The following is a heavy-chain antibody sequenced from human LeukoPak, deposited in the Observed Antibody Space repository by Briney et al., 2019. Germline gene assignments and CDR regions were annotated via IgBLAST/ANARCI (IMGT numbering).Heavy chain of an antibody. D-gene: IGHD4-17*01. CDR2: INTNTGNP. CDR1: GYTFTSYA. V-gene: IGHV7-4-1*02. Sequence: ASVKVSCKASGYTFTSYAMNWVRQAPGQGLEWMGWINTNTGNPTYAQGFTGRFVFSLDTSVSTAYLQISSLKAEDTAVYYCARDRQPYGYYEGYYYYYYYMDVWGKGTTVTVSS. J-gene: IGHJ6*03. CDR3: ARDRQPYGYYEGYYYYYYYMDV.